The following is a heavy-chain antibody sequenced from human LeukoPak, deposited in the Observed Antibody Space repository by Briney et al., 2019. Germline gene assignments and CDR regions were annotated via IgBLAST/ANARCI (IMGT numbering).Heavy chain of an antibody. V-gene: IGHV4-59*01. J-gene: IGHJ4*02. CDR1: GGSFSGYY. Sequence: SETLSLTCAVYGGSFSGYYWSWIRQPPGKGLEWIGYIYYSGSTNYNPSLKSRVTISVDTSKNQFSLKLSSVTAADTAVYYCARDIINWGQGTLVTVSS. CDR2: IYYSGST. D-gene: IGHD3-10*01. CDR3: ARDIIN.